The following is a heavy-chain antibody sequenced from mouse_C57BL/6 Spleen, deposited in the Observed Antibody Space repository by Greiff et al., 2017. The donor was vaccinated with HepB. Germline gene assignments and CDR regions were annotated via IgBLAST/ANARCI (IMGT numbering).Heavy chain of an antibody. CDR1: GYTFTSYG. J-gene: IGHJ3*01. CDR3: ARGGSTVVAPFDY. D-gene: IGHD1-1*01. Sequence: QVQLQQSGAELARPGASVKLSCKASGYTFTSYGISWVKQRTGQGLEWIGEIYPRSGNTYYNEKFKGKATLTADKSSSTAYMGLRSLTSEDSAVYICARGGSTVVAPFDYWGQGTLVTVSA. V-gene: IGHV1-81*01. CDR2: IYPRSGNT.